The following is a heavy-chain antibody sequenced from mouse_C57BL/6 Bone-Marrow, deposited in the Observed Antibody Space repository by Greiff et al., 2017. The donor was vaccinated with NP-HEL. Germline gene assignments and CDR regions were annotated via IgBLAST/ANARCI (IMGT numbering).Heavy chain of an antibody. Sequence: QVQLQQPGAELVRPGSSVKLSCKASGYTFTSYWMDWVKQRPGQGLEWIGNIYPSDSETHYNQKFKDKATLTVDKSSSTAYMQLSSLTSEDSAVYYCARGYDPWFAYWGQGTLVTVSA. D-gene: IGHD2-3*01. CDR3: ARGYDPWFAY. V-gene: IGHV1-61*01. CDR1: GYTFTSYW. CDR2: IYPSDSET. J-gene: IGHJ3*01.